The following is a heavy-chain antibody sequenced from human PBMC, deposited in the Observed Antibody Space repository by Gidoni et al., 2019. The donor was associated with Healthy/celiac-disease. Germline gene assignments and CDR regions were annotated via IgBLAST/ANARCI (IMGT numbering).Heavy chain of an antibody. J-gene: IGHJ4*02. CDR2: ISWNSGSI. Sequence: EVQLVESGGGLVQPGRSLRLSCAASGSTFDDYAMHWVRQAPGIGLEWVSGISWNSGSIGYADSVKGRFTISRDNAKNSLYLQMNSLRAEDTALYYCATSSSDYFDYWGQGTLVTVSS. CDR1: GSTFDDYA. V-gene: IGHV3-9*01. D-gene: IGHD6-6*01. CDR3: ATSSSDYFDY.